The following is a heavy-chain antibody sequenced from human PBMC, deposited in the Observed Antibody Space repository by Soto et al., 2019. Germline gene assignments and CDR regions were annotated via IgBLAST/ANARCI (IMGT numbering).Heavy chain of an antibody. J-gene: IGHJ4*02. CDR2: IIPIFGTA. D-gene: IGHD4-17*01. Sequence: ASVKVSCKASGGTFSSYAISWVRQAPGQGLEWMGGIIPIFGTANYAQKFQGRVTITAGESTSTAYMELSSLRSEDTAVYYCARAPFGYGGNSGFDYWGQGTLVTVSS. CDR3: ARAPFGYGGNSGFDY. CDR1: GGTFSSYA. V-gene: IGHV1-69*13.